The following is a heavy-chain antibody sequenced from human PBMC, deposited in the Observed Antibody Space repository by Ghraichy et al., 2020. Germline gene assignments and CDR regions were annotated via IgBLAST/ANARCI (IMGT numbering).Heavy chain of an antibody. CDR1: GGSFSGYY. CDR3: ARLEDYYDSSGYGQTRDY. D-gene: IGHD3-22*01. J-gene: IGHJ4*02. Sequence: SETLSLTCAVYGGSFSGYYWSWIRQPPGKGLEWIGEINHSGSTNYNPSLKSRVTISVDTSKNQFSLKLSSVTAADTAVYYCARLEDYYDSSGYGQTRDYWGQGTLVTVSS. CDR2: INHSGST. V-gene: IGHV4-34*01.